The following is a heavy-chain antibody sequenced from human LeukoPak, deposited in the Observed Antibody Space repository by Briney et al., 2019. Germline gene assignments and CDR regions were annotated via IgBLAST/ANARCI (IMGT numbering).Heavy chain of an antibody. V-gene: IGHV4-61*02. CDR3: ARGFTYYDFWSGYVPQYYFDY. CDR2: IYTSGSA. J-gene: IGHJ4*02. CDR1: GGSISSGSYY. D-gene: IGHD3-3*01. Sequence: SETLSLTCTVSGGSISSGSYYWSWIRQPAGKGLEWIGRIYTSGSANYNPSLKSRVTISVDTSKNQFSLKLSSVTAADTAVYYCARGFTYYDFWSGYVPQYYFDYWGQGTLVTVSS.